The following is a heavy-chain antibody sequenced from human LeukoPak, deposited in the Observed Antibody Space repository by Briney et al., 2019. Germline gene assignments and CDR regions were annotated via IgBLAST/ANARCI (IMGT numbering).Heavy chain of an antibody. Sequence: GASVTVSCKASGYTFTSYGISWVRQAPGQGLEWMGWISAYNGNTNYAQKLQGRVTMTTDTSTSTAYMELRSLRSDDTAVYYCARSTELGYYDFWSGYYSLTDIDYWGQGTLVTVSS. D-gene: IGHD3-3*01. V-gene: IGHV1-18*01. J-gene: IGHJ4*02. CDR2: ISAYNGNT. CDR1: GYTFTSYG. CDR3: ARSTELGYYDFWSGYYSLTDIDY.